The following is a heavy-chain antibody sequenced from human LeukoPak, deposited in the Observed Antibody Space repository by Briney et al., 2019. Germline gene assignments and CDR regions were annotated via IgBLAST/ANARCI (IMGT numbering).Heavy chain of an antibody. CDR3: ARALYNHGWFPDYFDY. J-gene: IGHJ4*02. V-gene: IGHV3-7*01. CDR2: IKTDGYDK. CDR1: GVTFSSYW. Sequence: PGGSLRLSCAASGVTFSSYWMAWGRHAPGQGLEWVANIKTDGYDKYYVDSLKGRFTISRDNAENSLYLQMDSLRAEDTAVYYCARALYNHGWFPDYFDYWGQGTLVTVSS. D-gene: IGHD6-19*01.